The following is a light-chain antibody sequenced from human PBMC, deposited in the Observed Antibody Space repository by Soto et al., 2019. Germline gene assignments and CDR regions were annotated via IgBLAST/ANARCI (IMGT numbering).Light chain of an antibody. CDR2: DVS. V-gene: IGLV2-11*01. Sequence: QSALTQPGSVSGSPGQSVTISCTGTSSDIGAYNYVSWYQHYPGKAPKLMINDVSNRPSGVPDRFSGSKSGNTASLTISGLQAEDEADYYCCSYAGSYTVVFGGGTKVTVL. J-gene: IGLJ2*01. CDR1: SSDIGAYNY. CDR3: CSYAGSYTVV.